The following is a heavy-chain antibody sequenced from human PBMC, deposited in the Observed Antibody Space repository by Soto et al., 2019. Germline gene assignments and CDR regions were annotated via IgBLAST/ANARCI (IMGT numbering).Heavy chain of an antibody. CDR3: ARTSAAGENYNGMDV. D-gene: IGHD6-13*01. CDR2: IYPGDSDT. J-gene: IGHJ6*02. CDR1: GYSFTSYW. Sequence: GESLKISCKGSGYSFTSYWIGWVRQMPGKGLEWMGIIYPGDSDTRYSPSFQGQVTISADKSISTAYLQWSSLKASDTAMYYCARTSAAGENYNGMDVWGQGTTVTVYS. V-gene: IGHV5-51*01.